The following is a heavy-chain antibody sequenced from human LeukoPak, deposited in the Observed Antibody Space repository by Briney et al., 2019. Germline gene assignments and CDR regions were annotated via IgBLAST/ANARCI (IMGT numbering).Heavy chain of an antibody. CDR1: GGSVSSGSYH. CDR2: THYSGNT. D-gene: IGHD4-17*01. J-gene: IGHJ5*02. V-gene: IGHV4-61*01. CDR3: ARVRGDYVNLFDP. Sequence: SETLSLTCAVSGGSVSSGSYHWSWIRQPPGKGLEWIGYTHYSGNTYYNPSLKSRVTISLDTSKKQFSLWLRSVTAADTAVYYCARVRGDYVNLFDPWGQGTLVTVSS.